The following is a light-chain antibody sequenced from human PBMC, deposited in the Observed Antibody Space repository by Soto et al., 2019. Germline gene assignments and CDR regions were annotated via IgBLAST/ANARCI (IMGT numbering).Light chain of an antibody. CDR3: QQYKNWPHT. J-gene: IGKJ5*01. CDR2: GAS. V-gene: IGKV3-15*01. Sequence: EIVMTQSPATLSVSPGERATLSCRASQSISSNLAWYHQKPGQVPRLLIYGASTRATGIPARFSGGGSGTEFTLTISSLQSEDFAVYYCQQYKNWPHTFGQGTRLEIK. CDR1: QSISSN.